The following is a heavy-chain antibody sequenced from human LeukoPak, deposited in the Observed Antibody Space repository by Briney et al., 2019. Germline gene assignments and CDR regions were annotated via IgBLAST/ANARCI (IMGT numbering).Heavy chain of an antibody. D-gene: IGHD2-21*01. Sequence: SETLSLTCAVYGGSFSGYYWRCISQSPGKGLEWIGEVNQSGNTSYNPSLKTRVTISVDTSKNQFSLKLSSVTAADTAVYYCASNSVEGWYFDLWGRGTLVTVSS. CDR3: ASNSVEGWYFDL. J-gene: IGHJ2*01. CDR2: VNQSGNT. CDR1: GGSFSGYY. V-gene: IGHV4-34*01.